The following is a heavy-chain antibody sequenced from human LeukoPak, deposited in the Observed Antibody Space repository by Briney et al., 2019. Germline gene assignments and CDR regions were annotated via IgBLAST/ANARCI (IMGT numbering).Heavy chain of an antibody. J-gene: IGHJ4*02. CDR2: IKQDGSEK. D-gene: IGHD1-26*01. V-gene: IGHV3-7*03. CDR3: AKDRSIGTYYTFDH. CDR1: GFTVSTNY. Sequence: GGSLRLSCVASGFTVSTNYMSWVRQAPGKGLEWVANIKQDGSEKYYVDSVKGRFTISRDNSKNTLYLQMNSLRAEDTAVYYCAKDRSIGTYYTFDHWGQGSLVTVSS.